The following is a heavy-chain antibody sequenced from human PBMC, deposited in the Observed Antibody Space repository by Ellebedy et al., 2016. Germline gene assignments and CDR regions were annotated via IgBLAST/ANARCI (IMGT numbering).Heavy chain of an antibody. J-gene: IGHJ4*02. Sequence: GESLKISCAASGFTFSSYAMHWVRQAPGKGLEWVAVISYDGSYKYYADSVKGRFTISRDNAENSLWLQMNSLRTEDTAVYYCARGYCIGSACRVFDYWGQGTLVTVSS. CDR1: GFTFSSYA. CDR3: ARGYCIGSACRVFDY. D-gene: IGHD2-15*01. V-gene: IGHV3-30-3*01. CDR2: ISYDGSYK.